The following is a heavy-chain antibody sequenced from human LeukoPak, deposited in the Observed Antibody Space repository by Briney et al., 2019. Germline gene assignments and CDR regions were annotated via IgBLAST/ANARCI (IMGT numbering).Heavy chain of an antibody. CDR3: ARDKQPPIVVVPAAKSIVGAMVATDAFDI. CDR1: GFTFSSYW. V-gene: IGHV3-74*01. D-gene: IGHD2-2*01. J-gene: IGHJ3*02. Sequence: GGSLRLSCAASGFTFSSYWMHWVRQAPGKGLVWVSRINTDGSSTSYADSVKGRFTISRDNAKSTLYLQMNSLRAEDTAVYYCARDKQPPIVVVPAAKSIVGAMVATDAFDIWGQGTMVTVSS. CDR2: INTDGSST.